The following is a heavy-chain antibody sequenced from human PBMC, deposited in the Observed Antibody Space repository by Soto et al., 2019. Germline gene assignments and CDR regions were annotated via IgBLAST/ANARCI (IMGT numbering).Heavy chain of an antibody. J-gene: IGHJ5*02. V-gene: IGHV1-46*01. Sequence: ASVKVSCKASGYTFTSYYMHWVRQAPGQGLEWMGIINPSGGNTSYAQKFQGRVTITRDTSTSTVYMELSSLRSEDTAVYYCARDPRITIFGVVNTYNWFDPWGQGTLVTVSS. CDR3: ARDPRITIFGVVNTYNWFDP. CDR1: GYTFTSYY. D-gene: IGHD3-3*01. CDR2: INPSGGNT.